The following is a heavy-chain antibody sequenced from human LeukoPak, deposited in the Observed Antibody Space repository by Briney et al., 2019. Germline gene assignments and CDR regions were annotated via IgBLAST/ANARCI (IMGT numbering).Heavy chain of an antibody. V-gene: IGHV4-34*01. CDR1: GESFNNYY. Sequence: SETLSLTCAVYGESFNNYYWTRIRQSPGKGLDRVGEINHRGRTSYNPSLKSRVTMSVDTAKNQVSLQLRSVTAADTAIYFCARRFGPPRVSFPPAPYTNYFDPWGQGTPVTVSS. D-gene: IGHD2-2*01. J-gene: IGHJ5*02. CDR3: ARRFGPPRVSFPPAPYTNYFDP. CDR2: INHRGRT.